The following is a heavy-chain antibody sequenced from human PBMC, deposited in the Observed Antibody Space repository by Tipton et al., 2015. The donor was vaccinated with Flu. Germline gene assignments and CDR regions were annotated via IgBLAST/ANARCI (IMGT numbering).Heavy chain of an antibody. V-gene: IGHV3-73*01. J-gene: IGHJ2*01. Sequence: GSLRLSCAASGFTFSGAVMHWVRQAPGKGLEWVGRIRSKANSYVTTYAASVKGRFSISRDDSKNTAYLQMDSLKTEDTAVYYCTRQNSDSYFDIWGRGTLVTVSS. CDR2: IRSKANSYVT. CDR3: TRQNSDSYFDI. D-gene: IGHD1/OR15-1a*01. CDR1: GFTFSGAV.